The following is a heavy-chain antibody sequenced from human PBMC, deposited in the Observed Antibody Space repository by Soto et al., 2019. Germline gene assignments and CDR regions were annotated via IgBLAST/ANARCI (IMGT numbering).Heavy chain of an antibody. D-gene: IGHD2-2*02. J-gene: IGHJ4*02. CDR1: GGTFSSYT. CDR3: ARDVYPGYPPARGYFDY. Sequence: GASVKVSCKASGGTFSSYTISWVRQAPGKGLEWMGRIIPILGIANYAQKFQGRVTITADKSTSTAYMELSSLRSEDTAVYYCARDVYPGYPPARGYFDYWGQGTLVTVSS. V-gene: IGHV1-69*04. CDR2: IIPILGIA.